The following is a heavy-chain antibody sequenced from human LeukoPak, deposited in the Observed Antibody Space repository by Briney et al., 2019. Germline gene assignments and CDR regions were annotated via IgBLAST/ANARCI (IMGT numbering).Heavy chain of an antibody. CDR1: GFTFSSYS. V-gene: IGHV3-21*01. J-gene: IGHJ4*02. D-gene: IGHD3-10*01. CDR3: ARDGITTVRGAYVDYFDY. CDR2: ISSSSSYI. Sequence: GGSLRLSCSASGFTFSSYSMNWVRQAPGKGLEWVSSISSSSSYIYYADSVKGRFTISRDNAKNSLYLQMNSLRAEDTAVYYCARDGITTVRGAYVDYFDYWGQGTLVTVSS.